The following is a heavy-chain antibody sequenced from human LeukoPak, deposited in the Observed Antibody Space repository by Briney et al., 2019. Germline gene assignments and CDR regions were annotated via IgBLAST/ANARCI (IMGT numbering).Heavy chain of an antibody. V-gene: IGHV3-21*06. CDR2: IGPTGSDR. CDR1: GLTFSTSG. D-gene: IGHD1-14*01. CDR3: ATETNGRHYDY. J-gene: IGHJ4*02. Sequence: GGSLRLSCAASGLTFSTSGFNWVRQAPGKGLEWVASIGPTGSDRYHADSMKGRFTISRENANNFLYLQMNSLRAEDTAVYYCATETNGRHYDYWGQGTLLTVSS.